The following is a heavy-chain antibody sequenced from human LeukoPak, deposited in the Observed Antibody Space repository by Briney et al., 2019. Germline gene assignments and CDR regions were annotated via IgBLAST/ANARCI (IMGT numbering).Heavy chain of an antibody. CDR3: AKDHYYDSGGYYAYYYGMDV. CDR2: ISGSGGST. V-gene: IGHV3-23*01. D-gene: IGHD3-22*01. J-gene: IGHJ6*02. Sequence: HPGGSLRLSCAASGFTFSSYAMSWVRQAPGKGLEWVSAISGSGGSTYYADSAKGRFTISRDNSKNTLYLQMNSLRAEDTAVYYCAKDHYYDSGGYYAYYYGMDVWGQGTTVTVSS. CDR1: GFTFSSYA.